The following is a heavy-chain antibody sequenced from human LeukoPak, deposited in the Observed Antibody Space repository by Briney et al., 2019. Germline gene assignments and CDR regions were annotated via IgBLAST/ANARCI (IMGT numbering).Heavy chain of an antibody. V-gene: IGHV3-48*01. Sequence: TGGSLRLSCAASGFTFSSYGMNWVRQAPGKGLEWASYISSSSSTIYYADSVKGRFTISRDNAKNSLYLQMNSLRAEDTAVYYSARDRSSGWWPDAFDIWGQGTMVTVSS. D-gene: IGHD6-19*01. CDR3: ARDRSSGWWPDAFDI. CDR2: ISSSSSTI. CDR1: GFTFSSYG. J-gene: IGHJ3*02.